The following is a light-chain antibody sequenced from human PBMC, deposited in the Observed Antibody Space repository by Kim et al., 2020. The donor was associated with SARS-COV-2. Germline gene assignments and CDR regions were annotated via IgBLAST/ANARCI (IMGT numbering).Light chain of an antibody. CDR3: RSYAAFGNFV. CDR2: EVS. Sequence: QSALTQPPSASGSPGQSVTISCTGTSSDVGGYNFVSWYQQHPGKAPKLMIYEVSNRPSGVPDRFSGSKSGNTASLTVSGLQAEDEADYYCRSYAAFGNFVFGTGTKVTVL. J-gene: IGLJ1*01. CDR1: SSDVGGYNF. V-gene: IGLV2-8*01.